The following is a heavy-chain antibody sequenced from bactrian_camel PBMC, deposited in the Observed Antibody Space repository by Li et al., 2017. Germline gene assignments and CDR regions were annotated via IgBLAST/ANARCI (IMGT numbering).Heavy chain of an antibody. CDR3: AADEYCGGGGVGW. J-gene: IGHJ4*01. CDR1: GNTYTSSC. V-gene: IGHV3S53*01. D-gene: IGHD7*01. Sequence: HVQLVESGGGSVQVGGSLRLSCAASGNTYTSSCMAWFRQVPGKERERVARDDSDGTALYADSVKGRFTVAKDNAKNTLDLQMNNLNTEDTAMYYCAADEYCGGGGVGWRGRGTQVTVS. CDR2: DDSDGTA.